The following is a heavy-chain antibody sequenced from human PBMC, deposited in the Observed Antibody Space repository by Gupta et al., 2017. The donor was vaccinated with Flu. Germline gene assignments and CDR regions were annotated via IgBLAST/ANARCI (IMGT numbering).Heavy chain of an antibody. CDR2: INPYSGGT. CDR1: GYIFTGYS. J-gene: IGHJ6*03. V-gene: IGHV1-2*06. D-gene: IGHD1-26*01. CDR3: ARGRVGATFSGFYMDV. Sequence: QVQLVQSGAEVKKPGASVKVSCQASGYIFTGYSMHWMRQAPGQGLEWIGRINPYSGGTKYARKLLGRVTMTSETSISTAYMELSSLRSDDTAVYYCARGRVGATFSGFYMDVWGKGTTVVVSS.